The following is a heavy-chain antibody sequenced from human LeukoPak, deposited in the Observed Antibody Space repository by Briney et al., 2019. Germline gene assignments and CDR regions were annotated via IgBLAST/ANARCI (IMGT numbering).Heavy chain of an antibody. J-gene: IGHJ3*01. CDR3: ATSIGPYGSKNAFDV. CDR1: SGSISNYY. D-gene: IGHD1-26*01. V-gene: IGHV4-59*08. Sequence: SETLSLTCTVSSGSISNYYWTWIRRSPEKGLEWIGNDHYSGNNYNPSLKSRVSISLDTSRNQFSLTLTSVTAADTAVYYCATSIGPYGSKNAFDVWGQGTMVTVSS. CDR2: DHYSGN.